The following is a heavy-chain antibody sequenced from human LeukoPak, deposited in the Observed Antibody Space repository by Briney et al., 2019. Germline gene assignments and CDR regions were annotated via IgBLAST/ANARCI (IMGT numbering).Heavy chain of an antibody. CDR1: GGSISSYY. CDR3: ASLPVMYSLFNWFDP. J-gene: IGHJ5*02. CDR2: IYYSRST. D-gene: IGHD2-15*01. V-gene: IGHV4-59*08. Sequence: SETLSLTCTVSGGSISSYYWSWIRQPPGKGLEWIGYIYYSRSTNYNPSLKSRVTISVDTSKNQFSLKLSSVTAADTAVYYCASLPVMYSLFNWFDPWGQGTLVTVSS.